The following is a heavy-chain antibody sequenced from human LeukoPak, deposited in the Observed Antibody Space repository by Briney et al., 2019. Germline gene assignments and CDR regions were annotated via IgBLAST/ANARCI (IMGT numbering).Heavy chain of an antibody. Sequence: GGSLRLSCAASGFTVSSNHMSWVRQAPGKGLEWVSVIYSGGSTYYADSVKGRFTISRDSSKSMLYLQMNSLRAEDTAVYYCAREGNTGSQEGMDVWGQGTTVTVSS. CDR3: AREGNTGSQEGMDV. J-gene: IGHJ6*02. CDR2: IYSGGST. D-gene: IGHD1-26*01. V-gene: IGHV3-53*01. CDR1: GFTVSSNH.